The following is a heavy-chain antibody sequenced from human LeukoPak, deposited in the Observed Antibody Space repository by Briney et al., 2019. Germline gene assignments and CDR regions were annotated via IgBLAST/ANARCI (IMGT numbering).Heavy chain of an antibody. CDR1: GGTFSSYA. Sequence: SVKVSCKASGGTFSSYAISWVRQAPGQGLEWMGRIIPILGIANYAQKFQGRVTITADKSTSTAYMGLSSLRSEDTAVYYCASSSGKPPGGYWGQGTLVTVSS. CDR3: ASSSGKPPGGY. V-gene: IGHV1-69*04. CDR2: IIPILGIA. J-gene: IGHJ4*02. D-gene: IGHD3-22*01.